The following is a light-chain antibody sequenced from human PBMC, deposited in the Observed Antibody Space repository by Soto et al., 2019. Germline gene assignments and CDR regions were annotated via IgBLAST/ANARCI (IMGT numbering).Light chain of an antibody. V-gene: IGKV3-20*01. Sequence: EIVLTQSPGTLSLSPGERATLSCRASQSVSSSYLAWYQQKPGQAPRLLIYGASSRATGIPDRFSGSGSGTDFTLTISRLEPEHFALYYCHQYGSSPPFTFGPGTKVDIK. CDR1: QSVSSSY. J-gene: IGKJ3*01. CDR3: HQYGSSPPFT. CDR2: GAS.